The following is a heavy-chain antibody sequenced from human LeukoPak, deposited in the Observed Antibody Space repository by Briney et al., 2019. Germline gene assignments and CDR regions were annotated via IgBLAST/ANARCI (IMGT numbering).Heavy chain of an antibody. J-gene: IGHJ5*02. Sequence: GGSLRLSCVGSGFTFGEYGMHWVRQVPGKGLEWVSHITWDGGSTYYARSVKGRFTISRDNSKNSLYLQMNSLGAEDTALYYCAKDIHIGHGSGWPESWGQGTLVTVSS. V-gene: IGHV3-43D*03. CDR2: ITWDGGST. CDR3: AKDIHIGHGSGWPES. D-gene: IGHD6-19*01. CDR1: GFTFGEYG.